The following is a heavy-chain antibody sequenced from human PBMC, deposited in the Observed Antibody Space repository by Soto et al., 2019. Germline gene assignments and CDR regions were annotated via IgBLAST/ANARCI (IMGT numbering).Heavy chain of an antibody. CDR2: ISGSGGST. J-gene: IGHJ4*02. D-gene: IGHD3-3*01. V-gene: IGHV3-23*01. CDR3: AIANDFWSGSQFDY. Sequence: PGGSLRLSCPASGFTFSSYAMSWVRQAPGKGLEWVSAISGSGGSTYYADSVKGRFTISRDNSKNTLYLQMNSLRAEDTAVYYCAIANDFWSGSQFDYWGQGTLVTV. CDR1: GFTFSSYA.